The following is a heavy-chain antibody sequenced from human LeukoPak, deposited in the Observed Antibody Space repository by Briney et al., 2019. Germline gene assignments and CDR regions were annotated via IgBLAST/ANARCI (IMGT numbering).Heavy chain of an antibody. D-gene: IGHD3-22*01. J-gene: IGHJ4*02. V-gene: IGHV3-23*01. CDR3: AKGPGYYYDSSGYYYFDY. CDR1: GFTFSSYA. CDR2: ISGSGGST. Sequence: GALLLSCAASGFTFSSYAMRWVRPAPGKGLEWVSAISGSGGSTYYADSVKGRFTISRDNSKNTLYLQMNSLRAEDTAVYYCAKGPGYYYDSSGYYYFDYWGQGTLVTVSS.